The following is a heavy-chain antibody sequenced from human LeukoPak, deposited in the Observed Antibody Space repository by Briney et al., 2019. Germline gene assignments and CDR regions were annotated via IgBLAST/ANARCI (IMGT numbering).Heavy chain of an antibody. Sequence: PGRSLRLSCAASGFTFSTYPMHWVRQAPGKGLDWVAVISYDGSNKYYAESVKGRFTISRDNSKNTLYLQMNSLRAEDTAVYYCARVRCSTTCFPVSSWFDPWGQGTLVTVSS. CDR1: GFTFSTYP. CDR2: ISYDGSNK. D-gene: IGHD2-2*01. V-gene: IGHV3-30-3*01. CDR3: ARVRCSTTCFPVSSWFDP. J-gene: IGHJ5*02.